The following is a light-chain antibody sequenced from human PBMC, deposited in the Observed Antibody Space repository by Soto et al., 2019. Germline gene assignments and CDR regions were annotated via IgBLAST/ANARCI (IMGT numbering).Light chain of an antibody. Sequence: ELVLTQSPGTLSLSPGESAALSCRASQPVSSNFLAWYQQKPGQAPRLLIYGVSSRASGIPDRFFGSGSGTDFTVTINRLEPEDFAVYYCQQYGNSPITFGQGTRLEIK. CDR3: QQYGNSPIT. CDR2: GVS. CDR1: QPVSSNF. V-gene: IGKV3-20*01. J-gene: IGKJ5*01.